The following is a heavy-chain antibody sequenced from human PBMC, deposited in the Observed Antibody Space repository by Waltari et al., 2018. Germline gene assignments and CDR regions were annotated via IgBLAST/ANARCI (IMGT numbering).Heavy chain of an antibody. CDR2: INPNSGGT. Sequence: QVQLVQSGAEVKKPGASVKVSCKASGYTFTGYYMHWVRQAPGQGLEWRGRINPNSGGTNNAQKFQGRVTMTRDTPISTAYMELSRLRSDDMAVYYCAIEMVNGHVYWGQGTLVTVSS. D-gene: IGHD5-18*01. CDR3: AIEMVNGHVY. CDR1: GYTFTGYY. V-gene: IGHV1-2*06. J-gene: IGHJ4*02.